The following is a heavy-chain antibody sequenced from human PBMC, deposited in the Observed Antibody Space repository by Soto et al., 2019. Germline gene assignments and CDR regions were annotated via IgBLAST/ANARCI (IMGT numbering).Heavy chain of an antibody. CDR3: AHPDAYYGSGSLSGFDY. Sequence: QITLKESGPTLVKATQTLTLTCTFSGFSLSTSGVGVGWIRQPPGTALEWLALIYWDDDKRYSPSLKSRLTITKDTSKNQVVRTMTNMDPVDTATYYCAHPDAYYGSGSLSGFDYWGQGTLVTVSS. CDR2: IYWDDDK. V-gene: IGHV2-5*02. CDR1: GFSLSTSGVG. D-gene: IGHD3-10*01. J-gene: IGHJ4*02.